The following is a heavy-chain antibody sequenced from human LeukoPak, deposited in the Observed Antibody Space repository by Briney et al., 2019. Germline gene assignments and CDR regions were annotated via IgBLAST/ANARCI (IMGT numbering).Heavy chain of an antibody. CDR2: IKGNGGSA. Sequence: PGGSLRLSCVAPGLTFGNYAMTWVRQAPGKGLEGGSSIKGNGGSAVYTDSVKGRFTTSRDNSKNTLYLQMNSLRAEDTALYYCTKDPNGDYIGAFDPWGQGTLVTVSS. V-gene: IGHV3-23*01. D-gene: IGHD4-17*01. CDR3: TKDPNGDYIGAFDP. J-gene: IGHJ5*02. CDR1: GLTFGNYA.